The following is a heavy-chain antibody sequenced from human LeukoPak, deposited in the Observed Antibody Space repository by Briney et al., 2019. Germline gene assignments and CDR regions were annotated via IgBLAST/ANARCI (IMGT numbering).Heavy chain of an antibody. V-gene: IGHV1-69*04. CDR2: IIPILGIA. Sequence: SVKVSCKASGGTFNSYSISWVRQAPGQGLEWMGRIIPILGIANYAQQVQGRVTITADKSTSTAYMELSSLRSEDTAMYYCARDRWSSSSSEGALDIWGQGTMVTVSS. CDR3: ARDRWSSSSSEGALDI. J-gene: IGHJ3*02. CDR1: GGTFNSYS. D-gene: IGHD6-6*01.